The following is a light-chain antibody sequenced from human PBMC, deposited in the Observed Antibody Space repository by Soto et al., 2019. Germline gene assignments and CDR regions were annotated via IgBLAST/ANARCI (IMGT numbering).Light chain of an antibody. CDR2: SYN. Sequence: QSVLTQSPSASGTPGQRVIISCSGSSSKIGSNFVYWYQQFPGTAPKLLISSYNQRPSGVPGRFSGSTSGTSASLAISGLRSEDESDYYCQSYDSSLSGWVFGGGTKLTVL. CDR3: QSYDSSLSGWV. CDR1: SSKIGSNF. V-gene: IGLV1-47*02. J-gene: IGLJ3*02.